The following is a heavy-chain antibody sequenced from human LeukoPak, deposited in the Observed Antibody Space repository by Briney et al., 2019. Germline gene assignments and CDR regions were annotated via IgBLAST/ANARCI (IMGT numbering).Heavy chain of an antibody. CDR2: IYYTGST. D-gene: IGHD4-17*01. Sequence: SQTLSLTCTVSGGSISSYYWNWIRQPPGKGLEWIGYIYYTGSTNYNPSLKSRVTISVDTSKNQFSLKLSSVTAADTAVYYCARVPPDYNDLHDALDLWGQGTVVTVSS. V-gene: IGHV4-59*01. CDR3: ARVPPDYNDLHDALDL. J-gene: IGHJ3*01. CDR1: GGSISSYY.